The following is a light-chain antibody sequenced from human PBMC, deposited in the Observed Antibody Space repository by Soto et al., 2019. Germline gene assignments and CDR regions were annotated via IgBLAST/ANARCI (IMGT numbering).Light chain of an antibody. CDR2: GAS. CDR1: QSVSSSY. J-gene: IGKJ2*01. Sequence: EIVLTQSPGTLSLSPGARATLSCRASQSVSSSYLGWYQQKPGQAPRLLIYGASSRATGIPDRFNGSGSGTDFTLNISRLEPEDFAVYYCQQYGKSPYTFGQGTKLEIK. CDR3: QQYGKSPYT. V-gene: IGKV3-20*01.